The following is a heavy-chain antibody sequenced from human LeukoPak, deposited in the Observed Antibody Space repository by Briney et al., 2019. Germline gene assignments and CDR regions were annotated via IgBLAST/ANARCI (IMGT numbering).Heavy chain of an antibody. V-gene: IGHV1-18*01. J-gene: IGHJ4*02. CDR3: ARDQGIVGATNDFDY. CDR1: GYTFTSYG. D-gene: IGHD1-26*01. Sequence: ASVKVSCKASGYTFTSYGISWVRPAPGQGLEWMGWISAYNGNTNYAQKLQGRVTMTTDTSTSTAYMELRSLRSDDTAVYYCARDQGIVGATNDFDYWGQGTLVTVSS. CDR2: ISAYNGNT.